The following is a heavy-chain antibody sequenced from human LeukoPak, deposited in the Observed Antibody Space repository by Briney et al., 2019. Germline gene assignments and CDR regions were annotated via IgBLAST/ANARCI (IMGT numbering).Heavy chain of an antibody. V-gene: IGHV4-38-2*01. CDR2: IYYSGST. CDR3: AKVATTTNPPQRPFDY. J-gene: IGHJ4*02. D-gene: IGHD5-12*01. Sequence: SETLSLTCAVSGYSISSGYYWGWIRQPPGKGLEWIGSIYYSGSTYYNPSLKSRVTISVDTSKNQFSLKLSSVTAADTAVYYCAKVATTTNPPQRPFDYWGQGTLVTVSS. CDR1: GYSISSGYY.